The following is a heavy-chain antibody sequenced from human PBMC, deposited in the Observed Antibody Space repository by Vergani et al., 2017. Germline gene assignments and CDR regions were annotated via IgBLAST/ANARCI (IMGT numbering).Heavy chain of an antibody. V-gene: IGHV4-39*01. CDR2: IYYSGST. CDR1: GGSISSSSYY. Sequence: QLQLQESGPGLVKPSETLSLTCTVSGGSISSSSYYWGWIRQPPGKGLEWIGSIYYSGSTYYNPSLKSRVTISVDTSKNQFSLKLSSVTAADTAVYYCARQWVTASWGSDAFDIWGQGTMVTVSS. CDR3: ARQWVTASWGSDAFDI. D-gene: IGHD2-21*02. J-gene: IGHJ3*02.